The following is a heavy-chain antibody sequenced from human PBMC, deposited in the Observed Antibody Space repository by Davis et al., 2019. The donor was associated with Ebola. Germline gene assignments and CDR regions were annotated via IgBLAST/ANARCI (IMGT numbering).Heavy chain of an antibody. J-gene: IGHJ6*02. D-gene: IGHD2-15*01. CDR1: GFTFSSYS. CDR2: ISSSSSYI. CDR3: ARDRFRVAGYYYYGMDV. V-gene: IGHV3-21*01. Sequence: GESLKISCAASGFTFSSYSMNWVRQAPGKGLEWVSSISSSSSYIYYADSAKGRFTISRDNSKNTLYLQMNSLRAEDTAVYYCARDRFRVAGYYYYGMDVWGQGTTVTVSS.